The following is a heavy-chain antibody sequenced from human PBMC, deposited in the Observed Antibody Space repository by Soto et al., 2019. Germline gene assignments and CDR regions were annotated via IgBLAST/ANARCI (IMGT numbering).Heavy chain of an antibody. J-gene: IGHJ6*01. D-gene: IGHD2-2*02. CDR3: ARGEYTESEYYCGLGV. V-gene: IGHV6-1*01. CDR2: TFYRSNWYN. Sequence: SQTPSLTCVISGDSVSNNRAGWNCIRQSPSRGLEWLGSTFYRSNWYNDYAVSLKGRISINADTSKNQFSLQLNSVTPQYTALYYCARGEYTESEYYCGLGVWGQGTTVIVSS. CDR1: GDSVSNNRAG.